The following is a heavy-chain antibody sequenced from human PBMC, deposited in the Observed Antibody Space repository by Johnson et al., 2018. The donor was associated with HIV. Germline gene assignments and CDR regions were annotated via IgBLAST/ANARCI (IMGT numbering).Heavy chain of an antibody. CDR1: GFTFSSYA. V-gene: IGHV3-23*04. CDR2: ISGSGGST. Sequence: VQLVESGGGLVQPGGSLRLSCAASGFTFSSYAMSWVRQAPGKGLEWVSAISGSGGSTYYADSVKGRFTISRDNSKNTLYLQMNSLRAEDTAVYYCAKGKIGRGSYSAPDAFDIWGQGTMVTVSS. D-gene: IGHD1-26*01. CDR3: AKGKIGRGSYSAPDAFDI. J-gene: IGHJ3*02.